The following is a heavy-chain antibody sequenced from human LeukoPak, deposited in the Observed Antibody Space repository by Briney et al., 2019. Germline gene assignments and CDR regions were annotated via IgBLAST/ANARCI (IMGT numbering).Heavy chain of an antibody. J-gene: IGHJ4*02. Sequence: SVKVSCKASGGTFSSYAISWVRQAPGQGLEWVGGIIPIFGTANYAQKFQGRVTITADESTSTAYMELSSLRSEDTAVYYCATIGDSSGWLPTDYWGQGTLVTVSS. CDR1: GGTFSSYA. CDR2: IIPIFGTA. D-gene: IGHD6-19*01. V-gene: IGHV1-69*13. CDR3: ATIGDSSGWLPTDY.